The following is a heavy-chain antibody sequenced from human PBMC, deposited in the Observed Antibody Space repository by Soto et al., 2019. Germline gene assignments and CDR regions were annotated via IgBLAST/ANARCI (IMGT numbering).Heavy chain of an antibody. V-gene: IGHV3-23*01. Sequence: ELQLLESGGDSVQPGGSLRLSCAASGFNFRKFAMSWVRQAPGKGLEWVSGMSERSGPPLYADSVKGRFTISRDNSKSTLNLEMKSLRPEETAVYYCAKDQDNTDQYWIFGLWGRGTPVTVSS. CDR2: MSERSGPP. CDR3: AKDQDNTDQYWIFGL. J-gene: IGHJ2*01. CDR1: GFNFRKFA. D-gene: IGHD1-1*01.